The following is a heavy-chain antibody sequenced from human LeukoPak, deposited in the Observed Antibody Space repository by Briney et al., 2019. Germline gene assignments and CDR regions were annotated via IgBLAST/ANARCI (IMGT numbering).Heavy chain of an antibody. V-gene: IGHV3-66*01. D-gene: IGHD6-19*01. CDR3: ARDLVSSGWYDAFDI. J-gene: IGHJ3*02. CDR2: IYSGGST. Sequence: PGGSLRLSCAASGFTVSSNYMSWVREGLGRGLEWGSVIYSGGSTYYADSVTGRFTISRDNSKNALYLQMNSLRAEDTAVYYCARDLVSSGWYDAFDIWGQGTMVTVSS. CDR1: GFTVSSNY.